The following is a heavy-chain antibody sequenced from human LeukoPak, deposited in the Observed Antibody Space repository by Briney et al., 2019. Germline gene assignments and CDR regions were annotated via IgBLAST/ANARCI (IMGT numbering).Heavy chain of an antibody. CDR1: GHSFTTYW. CDR2: IYPGDSDI. Sequence: GESLKISCKGSGHSFTTYWIGWVRQMPGKGLEWMGIIYPGDSDIRYSPSFQGQVTISADKSISTAYLQWSSLEASDTAMYYCARLLPEGDSSGLYEDNWFDTWGQGTLVTVSS. D-gene: IGHD6-19*01. CDR3: ARLLPEGDSSGLYEDNWFDT. V-gene: IGHV5-51*01. J-gene: IGHJ5*02.